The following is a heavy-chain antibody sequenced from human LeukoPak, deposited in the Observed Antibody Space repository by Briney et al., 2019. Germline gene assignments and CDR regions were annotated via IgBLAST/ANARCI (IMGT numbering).Heavy chain of an antibody. CDR1: GGSISSYY. J-gene: IGHJ4*02. D-gene: IGHD3-9*01. CDR2: IYYSGST. V-gene: IGHV4-59*01. Sequence: PSETLSLTCTVSGGSISSYYWSWIRQPPGKGLEWIGYIYYSGSTNYNPSLKSRVTISVDTSKNQFSLKLSSVTAADTAVYYCARAPGGYDILTGYQSLYLFDYWGPGTLVTVSS. CDR3: ARAPGGYDILTGYQSLYLFDY.